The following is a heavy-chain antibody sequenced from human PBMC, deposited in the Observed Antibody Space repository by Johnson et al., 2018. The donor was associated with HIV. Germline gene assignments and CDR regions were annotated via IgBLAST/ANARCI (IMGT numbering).Heavy chain of an antibody. D-gene: IGHD1-26*01. Sequence: VQLVESGGGVVQPGGSLRLSCAASGFTFNTYGMDWVRQAPGKGLEWVAFIRYDGTSKYYIDSVKGRFTVSRDNSKNTLYLQMKSLRPEDTAVYYCAKESKWESWTPHAFDMWGQGTMVTVSS. CDR2: IRYDGTSK. V-gene: IGHV3-30*02. J-gene: IGHJ3*02. CDR1: GFTFNTYG. CDR3: AKESKWESWTPHAFDM.